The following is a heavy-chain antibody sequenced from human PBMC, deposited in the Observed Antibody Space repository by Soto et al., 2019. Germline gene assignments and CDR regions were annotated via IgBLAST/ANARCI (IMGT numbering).Heavy chain of an antibody. J-gene: IGHJ6*02. CDR3: ARSATTADYYYGIDV. Sequence: QVQLVQSGAEEKKPGASVKVSCKASGYTFTSYAMHWVRQAPGQRLEWMGWINAGNGNTKYSQKFQGRVTITRDTSASTAYMELSSLRSEDTAVYYCARSATTADYYYGIDVWGQGTTVTVSS. V-gene: IGHV1-3*05. CDR1: GYTFTSYA. D-gene: IGHD1-26*01. CDR2: INAGNGNT.